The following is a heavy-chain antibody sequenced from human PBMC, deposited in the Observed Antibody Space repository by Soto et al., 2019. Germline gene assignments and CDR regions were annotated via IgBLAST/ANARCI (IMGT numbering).Heavy chain of an antibody. Sequence: QAQLVQSGAEVKKPGASVKVSCKASGYTFTNYGISWVRQAPGQGLECMGWISAYNGNTNYAQKFQGRVTMTTDTLTPTTYWERRSLSSDDTAVYYCARRARDGYNGVGDYWGQGTLVTVSS. CDR3: ARRARDGYNGVGDY. J-gene: IGHJ4*02. V-gene: IGHV1-18*01. CDR1: GYTFTNYG. CDR2: ISAYNGNT. D-gene: IGHD5-12*01.